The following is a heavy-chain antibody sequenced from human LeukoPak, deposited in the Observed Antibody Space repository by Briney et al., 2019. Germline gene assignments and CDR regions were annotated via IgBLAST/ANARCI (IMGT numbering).Heavy chain of an antibody. V-gene: IGHV3-21*01. CDR2: ISSSSSYI. D-gene: IGHD3-22*01. CDR3: AQDSSGYYPYFDY. CDR1: GFTFSTYS. Sequence: AGGSLRLSCAASGFTFSTYSMNWVRQAPGKGLEWVSSISSSSSYIYYADSVKGRFTISRDNAKNSLYLQMNSLRAEDTAVYYCAQDSSGYYPYFDYWGQGTLVTVSS. J-gene: IGHJ4*02.